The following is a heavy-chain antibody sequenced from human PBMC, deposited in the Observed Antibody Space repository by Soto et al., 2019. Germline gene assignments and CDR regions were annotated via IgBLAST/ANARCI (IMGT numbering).Heavy chain of an antibody. J-gene: IGHJ4*02. CDR2: IVDGSGNT. CDR1: GCTFTSSA. CDR3: AAAHPITIFGVVIPYFDY. D-gene: IGHD3-3*01. Sequence: ASVKVSCKASGCTFTSSAVQWVRQARGQRLEWIGWIVDGSGNTNYAQKLQEGVTITREMSTSTAYMELSSLRSEDTAVYYCAAAHPITIFGVVIPYFDYWGQGTLVTVSS. V-gene: IGHV1-58*01.